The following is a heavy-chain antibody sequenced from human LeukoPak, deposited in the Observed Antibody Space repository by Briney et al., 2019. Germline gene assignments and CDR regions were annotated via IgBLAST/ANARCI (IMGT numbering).Heavy chain of an antibody. CDR3: AKDRGDSSGPTGY. V-gene: IGHV3-23*01. D-gene: IGHD3-22*01. J-gene: IGHJ4*02. CDR2: ISGSGGST. CDR1: GFTFSGCA. Sequence: GGSLRLSCATSGFTFSGCAMHWVRQAPGKGLEWVSAISGSGGSTYYADSVKGRFTISRDNSKNTLYLQMNSLRAEDTAVYYCAKDRGDSSGPTGYWGQGTMVTVSS.